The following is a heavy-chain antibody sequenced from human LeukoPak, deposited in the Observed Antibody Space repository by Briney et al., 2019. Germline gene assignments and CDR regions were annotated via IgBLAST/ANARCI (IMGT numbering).Heavy chain of an antibody. CDR1: GFTFSSYS. Sequence: GGSLRLSCAASGFTFSSYSMNWVRQAPGKGLEWVSVIYSGGSTYYADSVKGRFTISRDNSKNTLYLQMNSLRAEDTAVYYCARGGAEGFDPWGQGTLVTVSS. CDR3: ARGGAEGFDP. D-gene: IGHD6-25*01. J-gene: IGHJ5*02. CDR2: IYSGGST. V-gene: IGHV3-53*01.